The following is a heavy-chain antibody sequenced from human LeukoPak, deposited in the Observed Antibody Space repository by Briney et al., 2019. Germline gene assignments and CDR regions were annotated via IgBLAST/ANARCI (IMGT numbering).Heavy chain of an antibody. Sequence: SETLSLTCAVYGGSFSGYYWSWIRQPPGKGLEWIGEINHSGSTNYNPSLKSRVTISVDTSKNQFSLKLSSVTAADTAVYYCARQGSGSYTTSYYYYYMDVWGKGTTVTISS. V-gene: IGHV4-34*01. CDR2: INHSGST. CDR1: GGSFSGYY. J-gene: IGHJ6*03. CDR3: ARQGSGSYTTSYYYYYMDV. D-gene: IGHD1-26*01.